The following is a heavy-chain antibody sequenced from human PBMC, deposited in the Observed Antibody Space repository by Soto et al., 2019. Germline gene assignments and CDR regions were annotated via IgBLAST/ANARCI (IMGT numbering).Heavy chain of an antibody. CDR2: IDNSGAT. CDR1: GDSVSTCVYY. V-gene: IGHV4-31*03. J-gene: IGHJ4*01. Sequence: PSETLTLTCTVSGDSVSTCVYYWAWIRQQPGKGLEWVGYIDNSGATYYNTSLTARVGISRDTHKNPFSLNLQSLTAADTAFYYCAVVVSDFDVRRYRPSYFAQWGHGILVPVPS. CDR3: AVVVSDFDVRRYRPSYFAQ. D-gene: IGHD2-2*01.